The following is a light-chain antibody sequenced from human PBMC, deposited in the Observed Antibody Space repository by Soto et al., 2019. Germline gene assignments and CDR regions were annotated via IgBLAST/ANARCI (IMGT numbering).Light chain of an antibody. V-gene: IGKV4-1*01. J-gene: IGKJ1*01. CDR3: QQYCSSPWT. CDR2: WAS. Sequence: DIVMTQSPDSLAVSLGERATINCKSSQRVLYSSSXXXXLAWYQQKPGQPPKLLIYWASTRESGVPDRFSGSGSGTDFTLTISSLQAEDVAVYYCQQYCSSPWTFGQGTKVEIK. CDR1: QRVLYSSSXXXX.